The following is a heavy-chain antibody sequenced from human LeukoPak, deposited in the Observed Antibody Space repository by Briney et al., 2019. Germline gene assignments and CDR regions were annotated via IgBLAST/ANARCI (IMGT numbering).Heavy chain of an antibody. V-gene: IGHV1-46*01. CDR2: INPSGGSA. J-gene: IGHJ4*02. D-gene: IGHD4-17*01. CDR3: ARMTTVTTGLDY. Sequence: ASVKVSCKASGYSFTSYFIHWVRQAPGQGLEWMGIINPSGGSASYAQKFQGRVTMTRDMSTSTVYMELSSLGSEDTAVYYCARMTTVTTGLDYWGQGTLVTVSS. CDR1: GYSFTSYF.